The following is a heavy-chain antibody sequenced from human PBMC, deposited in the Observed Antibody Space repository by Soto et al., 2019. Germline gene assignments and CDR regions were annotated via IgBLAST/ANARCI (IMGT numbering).Heavy chain of an antibody. CDR3: ARAECPSCYVFQY. CDR1: GFTFTDYS. V-gene: IGHV3-48*01. D-gene: IGHD2-2*01. Sequence: EVQLVESGGGLVQPGGSLRLSCAASGFTFTDYSINWVRQAPGKGLEWVSYIISSSSEIYYADSVKGRFTISRDNAKNSAYLQMDSLRAEDTAVYYCARAECPSCYVFQYWGQGTLVTVSS. J-gene: IGHJ1*01. CDR2: IISSSSEI.